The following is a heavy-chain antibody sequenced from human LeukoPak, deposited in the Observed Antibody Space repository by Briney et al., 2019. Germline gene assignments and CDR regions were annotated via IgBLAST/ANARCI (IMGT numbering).Heavy chain of an antibody. CDR2: INHSGST. J-gene: IGHJ4*02. CDR3: ARGRTADY. Sequence: SETLSLTCAVYGGSFSGYYWSWIRQPPGKGLEWIGEINHSGSTNYNPSLKNRVTISVHTSKNQFSLKLSSVTAADTAVYYCARGRTADYWGQGTLVTVSS. V-gene: IGHV4-34*01. D-gene: IGHD2-2*01. CDR1: GGSFSGYY.